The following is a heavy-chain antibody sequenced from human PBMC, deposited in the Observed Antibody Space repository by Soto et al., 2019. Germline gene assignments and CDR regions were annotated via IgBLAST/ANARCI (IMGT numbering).Heavy chain of an antibody. V-gene: IGHV3-9*01. CDR1: GFTFDDYA. J-gene: IGHJ6*02. D-gene: IGHD2-2*01. CDR3: AKDFFGLVPAASYYYYYGMDV. Sequence: GGSLRLSCAASGFTFDDYAMHWVRQAPGKGLEWVSGISWNSGSIGYADSVKGRFTISRDNAKNSLYLQMNSLRAEDTALYYCAKDFFGLVPAASYYYYYGMDVWGQGTTVTVSS. CDR2: ISWNSGSI.